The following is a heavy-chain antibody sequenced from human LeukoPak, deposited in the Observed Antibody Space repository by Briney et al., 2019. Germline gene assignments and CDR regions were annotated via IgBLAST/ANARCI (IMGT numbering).Heavy chain of an antibody. CDR1: GFTFSSCG. J-gene: IGHJ4*02. D-gene: IGHD2-21*02. Sequence: GGTLRLSCAASGFTFSSCGMSWVRQAPGKGLEWVSAISGSGGSTYYADSVKGRFTVSRDNSKNTLYVQMKSLRAEDTAVYYCAKDFVVVPGNVNYLDYWGQGTLVTVSS. CDR2: ISGSGGST. CDR3: AKDFVVVPGNVNYLDY. V-gene: IGHV3-23*01.